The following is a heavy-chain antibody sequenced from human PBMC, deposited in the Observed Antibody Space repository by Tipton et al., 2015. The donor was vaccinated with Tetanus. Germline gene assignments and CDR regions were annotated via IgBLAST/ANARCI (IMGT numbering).Heavy chain of an antibody. Sequence: TLSLTCSVSGGSISSGGYFWNWVRQHPGKGLEWIGYIYYSGNTYINPSPKSRVTMSVDTSKNQISLNLSSVTAADTAVYYCARDRGGGRVVRLNWFDPWGRGALVTVSS. CDR3: ARDRGGGRVVRLNWFDP. D-gene: IGHD3-10*01. V-gene: IGHV4-31*03. CDR1: GGSISSGGYF. J-gene: IGHJ5*02. CDR2: IYYSGNT.